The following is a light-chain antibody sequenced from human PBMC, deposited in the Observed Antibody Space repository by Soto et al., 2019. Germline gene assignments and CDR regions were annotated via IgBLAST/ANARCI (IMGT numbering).Light chain of an antibody. J-gene: IGKJ4*01. V-gene: IGKV3-20*01. Sequence: IVLTQSPGLLSLSPGERATLSCRASQSVSGSALAWYQQKPAQAPRLLVYGASNRATGLPDRFSGSGSGTDFTLTISRLEPEDFAFYFWQQYGGGAPVTFGGGTNLEI. CDR3: QQYGGGAPVT. CDR1: QSVSGSA. CDR2: GAS.